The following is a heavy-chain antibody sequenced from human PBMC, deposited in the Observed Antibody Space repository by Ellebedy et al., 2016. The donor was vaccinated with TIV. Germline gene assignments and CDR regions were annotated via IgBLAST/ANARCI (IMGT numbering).Heavy chain of an antibody. CDR2: IDSSSNTI. Sequence: GESLKISCAASGFIFSNYGMIWVRQAPGKGLEWVSYIDSSSNTIDYADSVKGRFTISRDNAKNSLYLQMSSLRDEDTAVYCCAKDLSRWLQYFDSWGQGTLVTVSS. CDR1: GFIFSNYG. D-gene: IGHD5-24*01. V-gene: IGHV3-48*02. J-gene: IGHJ4*02. CDR3: AKDLSRWLQYFDS.